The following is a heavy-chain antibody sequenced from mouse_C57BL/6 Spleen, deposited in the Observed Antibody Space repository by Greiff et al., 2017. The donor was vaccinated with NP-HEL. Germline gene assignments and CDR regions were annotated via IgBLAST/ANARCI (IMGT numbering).Heavy chain of an antibody. D-gene: IGHD1-1*01. CDR3: ARRYGSSSYYFDY. J-gene: IGHJ2*01. V-gene: IGHV5-17*01. Sequence: EVMLVESGGGLVKPGGSLKLSCAASGFTFSDYGMHWVRQAPEKGLEWVAYISSGSSTIYYADTVKGRFTISRDNAKNTLFLQMTSLRSEDTAMCYCARRYGSSSYYFDYWGQGTTLTVSS. CDR2: ISSGSSTI. CDR1: GFTFSDYG.